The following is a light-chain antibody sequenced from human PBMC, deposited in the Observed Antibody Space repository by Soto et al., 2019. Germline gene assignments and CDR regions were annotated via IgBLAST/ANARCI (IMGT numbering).Light chain of an antibody. J-gene: IGKJ4*01. V-gene: IGKV1-27*01. CDR2: AAS. Sequence: DIQMTQSPASLSASVGDRVTSTCRASQGISSYLAWYQQKPGKVPKVLIYAASTLQSGVPSRFSGSRSGTDFTLTISSLQPEDAATYYCQKYNSAPLTFGGGTKVEIK. CDR1: QGISSY. CDR3: QKYNSAPLT.